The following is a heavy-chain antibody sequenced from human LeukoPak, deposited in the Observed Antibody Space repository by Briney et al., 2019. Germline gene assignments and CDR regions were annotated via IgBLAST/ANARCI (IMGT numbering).Heavy chain of an antibody. CDR1: GFTFSTYW. V-gene: IGHV3-7*01. D-gene: IGHD1/OR15-1a*01. CDR3: ARGNNGAVDI. CDR2: INPDGNEK. J-gene: IGHJ3*02. Sequence: GGSLRLSCAASGFTFSTYWMHWLRQAPGKAPEWVANINPDGNEKHYVDSVRGRFTVSGDNAKNSLFLQVSSLRAEDTAVYYCARGNNGAVDIWGQGTMVIVSS.